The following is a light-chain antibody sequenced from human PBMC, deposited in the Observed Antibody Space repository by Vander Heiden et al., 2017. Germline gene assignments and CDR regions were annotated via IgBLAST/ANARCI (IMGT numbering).Light chain of an antibody. Sequence: QSVLTQLPSVSGAPGQRVTISCTGSSSNTGADYDLHWYQQLPKTAPKLLIDGNTTRPSVVPDRFSGSQSDTSASLAITGLQAADEGFYCCQSYDSSLSRWVFGGGTRLTVL. V-gene: IGLV1-40*01. CDR2: GNT. CDR3: QSYDSSLSRWV. J-gene: IGLJ3*02. CDR1: SSNTGADYD.